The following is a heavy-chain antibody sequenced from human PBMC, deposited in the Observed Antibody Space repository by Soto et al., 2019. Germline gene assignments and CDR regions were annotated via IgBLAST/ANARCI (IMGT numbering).Heavy chain of an antibody. V-gene: IGHV3-23*01. D-gene: IGHD6-19*01. CDR3: VREDSAWDSRGSFDF. CDR2: ISGSGGSA. J-gene: IGHJ3*01. Sequence: VGSLRLSCADSAFTFSNYAMNWVRQAPGKGLEWVSVISGSGGSASYADSVQGRFTISRDNSKNTLYLQMNSLRAEDTAIYYCVREDSAWDSRGSFDFWGRGTMVTVSS. CDR1: AFTFSNYA.